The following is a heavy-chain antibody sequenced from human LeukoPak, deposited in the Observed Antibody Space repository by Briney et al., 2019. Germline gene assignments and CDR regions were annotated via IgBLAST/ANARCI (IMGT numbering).Heavy chain of an antibody. CDR3: ASPVEGDIVVVPAASGTLDI. Sequence: SVKVSCKASGGTFSSYAISWVRQAPGQGLEWMGGIIPIFGTANYAQKFQGRVTITADESTSTAYMELSSLRSEDTAVYYCASPVEGDIVVVPAASGTLDIWGQGTMVTVSS. J-gene: IGHJ3*02. CDR2: IIPIFGTA. V-gene: IGHV1-69*13. D-gene: IGHD2-2*01. CDR1: GGTFSSYA.